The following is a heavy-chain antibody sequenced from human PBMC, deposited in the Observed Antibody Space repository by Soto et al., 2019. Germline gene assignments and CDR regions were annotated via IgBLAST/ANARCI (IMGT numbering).Heavy chain of an antibody. CDR1: GFSLSTSGVG. CDR2: IYWNDDK. D-gene: IGHD3-22*01. J-gene: IGHJ4*02. V-gene: IGHV2-5*01. Sequence: SGPTLVNPTQTLTLACTFSGFSLSTSGVGVGWIRQPPGKALEWLALIYWNDDKRYSPSLKSRLTITKDTSKDQVVLTMTNMEXVDTATYYCAHVREYYYDSSGSPIWVWGQGTLVTVSS. CDR3: AHVREYYYDSSGSPIWV.